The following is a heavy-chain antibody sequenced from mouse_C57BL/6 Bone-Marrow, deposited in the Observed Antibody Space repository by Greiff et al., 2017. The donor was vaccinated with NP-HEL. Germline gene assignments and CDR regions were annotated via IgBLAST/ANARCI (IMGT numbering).Heavy chain of an antibody. V-gene: IGHV1-81*01. CDR1: GYTFTSYG. CDR3: ARWGTTVVEN. J-gene: IGHJ2*01. CDR2: IYPRSGNT. D-gene: IGHD1-1*01. Sequence: VQLKESGAELARPGASVKLSCKASGYTFTSYGISWVKQRTGQGLEWIGEIYPRSGNTYYNEKFKGKATLTADKSSSTAYMELRSLTSEDSAVYFCARWGTTVVENWGQGTTLTVSS.